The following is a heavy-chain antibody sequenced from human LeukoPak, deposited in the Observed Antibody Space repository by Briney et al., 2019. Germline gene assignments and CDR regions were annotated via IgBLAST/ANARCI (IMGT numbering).Heavy chain of an antibody. V-gene: IGHV5-51*01. CDR3: ARQRSGSYHDC. CDR1: GYSFANYW. J-gene: IGHJ4*02. D-gene: IGHD1-26*01. CDR2: IYPGDSDT. Sequence: GESLQIPFQGSGYSFANYWIGWVRPMPGKGLEYRGIIYPGDSDTRYSPSFQGQSTLSADKSISTAYLQWNSLRASDTGMDCGARQRSGSYHDCWGQGALVTVSS.